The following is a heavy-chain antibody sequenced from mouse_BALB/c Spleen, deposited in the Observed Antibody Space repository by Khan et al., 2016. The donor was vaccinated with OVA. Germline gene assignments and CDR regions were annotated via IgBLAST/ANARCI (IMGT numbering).Heavy chain of an antibody. V-gene: IGHV1S132*01. CDR2: IYPGTDNA. CDR3: AREEALYYFDY. Sequence: VQLQQSGAELVRPGASVKLSCKTSGYIFTSYWIHWVKQRSGQGLEWIARIYPGTDNAYYNESLKDKATLTADISSSTAYMQLSSLKSEDSAVYFCAREEALYYFDYWGQGTTLTVSS. CDR1: GYIFTSYW. J-gene: IGHJ2*01. D-gene: IGHD3-2*02.